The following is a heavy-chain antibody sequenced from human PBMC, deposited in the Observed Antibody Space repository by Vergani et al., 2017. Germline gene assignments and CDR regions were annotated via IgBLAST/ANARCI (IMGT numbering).Heavy chain of an antibody. J-gene: IGHJ4*02. Sequence: EVQLVESGGGLVQPGGSLRLSCAASGFTVSSNYMSWVRQAPGKGLEWVSVIYSGGTTYYADSVKGRFTISRHNSKNTLYLQMNSLRAEDTAVYYCAKVRRYYDFWSGYPPYFDYWGQGTLVTVSS. CDR1: GFTVSSNY. CDR3: AKVRRYYDFWSGYPPYFDY. V-gene: IGHV3-53*04. D-gene: IGHD3-3*01. CDR2: IYSGGTT.